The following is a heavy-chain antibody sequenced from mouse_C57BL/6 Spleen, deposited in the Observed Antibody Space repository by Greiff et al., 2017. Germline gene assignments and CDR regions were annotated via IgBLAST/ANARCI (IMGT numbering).Heavy chain of an antibody. CDR2: IYPGDGDT. CDR1: GYAFSSSW. J-gene: IGHJ3*01. Sequence: QVQLKESGPELVKPGASVKISCKASGYAFSSSWMNWVKQRPGKGLEWLGRIYPGDGDTKYNGKFKGKATLTADKSSSTAYMQLSSLTSEDSAVYFCAKHDYGSSYGGASWLAYWGQGTLVTVSA. CDR3: AKHDYGSSYGGASWLAY. V-gene: IGHV1-82*01. D-gene: IGHD1-1*01.